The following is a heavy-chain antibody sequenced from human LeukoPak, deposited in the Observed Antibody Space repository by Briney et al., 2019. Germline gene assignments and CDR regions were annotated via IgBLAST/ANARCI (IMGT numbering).Heavy chain of an antibody. Sequence: PSETLSLTCTVSGGSITGYYWAWIRKPPGKGLEWIGYVFYSGSTNYSPSLKGRVTISVDTSKNQFSLKLSSVTAADTAVYYCARGAISGWYNYFDSWDQGTLVTVSS. CDR2: VFYSGST. J-gene: IGHJ4*02. V-gene: IGHV4-59*01. D-gene: IGHD6-19*01. CDR3: ARGAISGWYNYFDS. CDR1: GGSITGYY.